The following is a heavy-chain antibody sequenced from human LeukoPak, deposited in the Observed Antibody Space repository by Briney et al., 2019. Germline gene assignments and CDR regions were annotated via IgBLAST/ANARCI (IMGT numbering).Heavy chain of an antibody. CDR2: IYYSGST. CDR1: GGSISSGGYY. V-gene: IGHV4-39*07. Sequence: SQTLSLTCTVSGGSISSGGYYWSWIRQPPGKGLEWIGSIYYSGSTYYNPSLKSRVTISVDTSKNQFSLKLSSVTAADTAVYYCARMVDAIRDYDSPSYYFDYWGQGTLVTVSS. D-gene: IGHD3-22*01. J-gene: IGHJ4*02. CDR3: ARMVDAIRDYDSPSYYFDY.